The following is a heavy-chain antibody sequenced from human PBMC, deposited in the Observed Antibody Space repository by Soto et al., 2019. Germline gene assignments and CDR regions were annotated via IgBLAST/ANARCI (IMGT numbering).Heavy chain of an antibody. J-gene: IGHJ6*02. D-gene: IGHD2-2*02. CDR1: GFTFSSYA. CDR3: AKHNEGPIKYCSSTSCYTDYYYYGMDV. Sequence: PGGSLRLSCAASGFTFSSYAMSWVRQAPGKGLEWVSAISGSGGSTYYADSVKGRFTISRDNSKNTLYLQMNSLRAEDTAVYYCAKHNEGPIKYCSSTSCYTDYYYYGMDVWGQGTTVTVSS. V-gene: IGHV3-23*01. CDR2: ISGSGGST.